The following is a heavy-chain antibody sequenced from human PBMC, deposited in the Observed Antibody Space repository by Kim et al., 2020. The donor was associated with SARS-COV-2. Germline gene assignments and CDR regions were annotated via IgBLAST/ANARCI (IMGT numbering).Heavy chain of an antibody. CDR2: IKRKTDGGTT. V-gene: IGHV3-15*01. CDR1: GFTFTDVY. Sequence: GGSLRLSCAASGFTFTDVYMNWVRQAPGKGLEWVGQIKRKTDGGTTNYAAPVKGRFTISRDDSKNTLYLQMNSLKTEDTAVYHCASRSRFAGFDSWGQGTLVTVSS. CDR3: ASRSRFAGFDS. J-gene: IGHJ4*02.